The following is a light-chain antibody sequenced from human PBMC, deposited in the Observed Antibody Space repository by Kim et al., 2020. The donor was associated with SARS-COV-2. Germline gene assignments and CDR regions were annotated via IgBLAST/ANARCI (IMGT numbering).Light chain of an antibody. CDR3: QQYGTCRLS. CDR2: KAS. Sequence: DIEMTQSPFTLSASVGDRVTIACRASQSISGLLAWYQQKPGKAPKLLIYKASSLESGVPSRFSGSGSGTEFTLTITSLQPDDFATYYCQQYGTCRLSFGGGTKVEIK. V-gene: IGKV1-5*03. J-gene: IGKJ4*01. CDR1: QSISGL.